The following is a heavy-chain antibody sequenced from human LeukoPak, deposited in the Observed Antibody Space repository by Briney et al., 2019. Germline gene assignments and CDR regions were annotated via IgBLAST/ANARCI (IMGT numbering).Heavy chain of an antibody. CDR3: AKELDTMFFDY. Sequence: PGGSLRLSCATSGFNFDRYTIHWVRQAPGKGLEWVSLAGWAGGTTYYSDSVRGRFTISRDSGKNSVYLQMNSPTTDDTAFYFCAKELDTMFFDYWGQGALVTVSS. CDR1: GFNFDRYT. V-gene: IGHV3-43*01. CDR2: AGWAGGTT. D-gene: IGHD5-18*01. J-gene: IGHJ4*02.